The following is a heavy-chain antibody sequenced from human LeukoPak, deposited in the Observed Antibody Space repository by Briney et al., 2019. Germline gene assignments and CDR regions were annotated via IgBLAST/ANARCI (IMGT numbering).Heavy chain of an antibody. V-gene: IGHV3-23*01. CDR3: AKVGGKDAFDI. CDR2: LSGSGGST. J-gene: IGHJ3*02. CDR1: GFTFSSYA. Sequence: GGSLRLSCAASGFTFSSYAMSWVRQAPGKGLDWVSALSGSGGSTYYAASVKGRLTISGYNYKNTLYLQMNSLRAEDTAVYYCAKVGGKDAFDIWGQGTRVTVSS.